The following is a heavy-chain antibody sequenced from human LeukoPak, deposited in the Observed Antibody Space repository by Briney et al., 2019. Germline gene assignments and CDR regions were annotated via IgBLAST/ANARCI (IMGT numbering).Heavy chain of an antibody. CDR1: RFTFSNSW. D-gene: IGHD3-10*01. J-gene: IGHJ4*02. CDR3: ADFGSGY. V-gene: IGHV3-74*01. CDR2: INKDGSRT. Sequence: GGSLRLSCAASRFTFSNSWMHSVRQAPGKGLVWVSRINKDGSRTWYADSVKGRFTISRDNAKNTLSLQMNSLGAEDTAVYYCADFGSGYWGQGTLVTVSS.